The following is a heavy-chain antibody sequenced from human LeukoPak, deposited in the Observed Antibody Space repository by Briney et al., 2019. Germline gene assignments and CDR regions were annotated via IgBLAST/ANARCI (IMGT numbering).Heavy chain of an antibody. V-gene: IGHV3-23*01. J-gene: IGHJ4*02. CDR1: GFTFNSYA. Sequence: GGSLRLSCAASGFTFNSYAMSWVRQAPGKGLEWVSSISGSGGSTYYADSVKGWFTISRDNSKNTLYLQMNSLRAEDTAVYYCAKDPDSSGWYGYFDYWGQGTLVTVSS. CDR3: AKDPDSSGWYGYFDY. CDR2: ISGSGGST. D-gene: IGHD6-19*01.